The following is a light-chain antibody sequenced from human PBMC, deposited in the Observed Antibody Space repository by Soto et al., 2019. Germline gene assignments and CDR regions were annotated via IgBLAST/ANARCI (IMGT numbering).Light chain of an antibody. CDR1: QSVSNN. CDR3: QQYNNWPPWT. CDR2: DAS. V-gene: IGKV3-15*01. J-gene: IGKJ1*01. Sequence: ILMTQSPATLSVSPGERATLSCRASQSVSNNLAWYQQKPGQAPRLLIYDASTRATGIPARFSGSGSGTEFTLTNSGLQSEDFGVYYCQQYNNWPPWTFGQGTKVEIK.